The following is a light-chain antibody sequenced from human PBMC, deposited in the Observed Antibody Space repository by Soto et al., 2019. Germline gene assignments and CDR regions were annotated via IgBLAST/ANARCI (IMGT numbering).Light chain of an antibody. CDR2: DIF. CDR1: QSVGSD. CDR3: KQYNSSHLS. J-gene: IGKJ4*01. V-gene: IGKV3D-15*01. Sequence: ELEITQSPATLSVSPGERATLSCRASQSVGSDLARYQQKPGQAPRLVIYDIFTRATGVPTRISGSGSETEFSHTISSLQFEDFAVCYCKQYNSSHLSFGGGTKVYIK.